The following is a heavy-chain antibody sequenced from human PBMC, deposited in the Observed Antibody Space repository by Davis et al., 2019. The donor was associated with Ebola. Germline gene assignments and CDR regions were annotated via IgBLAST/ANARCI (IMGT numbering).Heavy chain of an antibody. J-gene: IGHJ4*02. CDR1: GFSLSHARMG. CDR2: IFSNDEK. Sequence: SGPPLVTPPETLTLTCTVSGFSLSHARMGVSWIRQPPGKALEWLAHIFSNDEKSYSTSLKSRLTISKDTSKSQVVLTMTNMDPVDTATYYCARIVISSWRYFDYWGQGTLVTVSS. CDR3: ARIVISSWRYFDY. V-gene: IGHV2-26*01. D-gene: IGHD6-13*01.